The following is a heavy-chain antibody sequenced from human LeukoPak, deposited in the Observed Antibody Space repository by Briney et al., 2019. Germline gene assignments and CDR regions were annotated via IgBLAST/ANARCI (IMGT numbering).Heavy chain of an antibody. CDR1: GFTFSSYA. CDR3: AKEEHYYDSSGYPFDY. D-gene: IGHD3-22*01. Sequence: HPGGSLRLSCAASGFTFSSYAMNWVRQAPGKGLEWVSAISGSGGSTYYADSVKGRFTISRDNSKNTLYLQMNSLRAEDTAVYYCAKEEHYYDSSGYPFDYWGQGTLVTVSS. CDR2: ISGSGGST. V-gene: IGHV3-23*01. J-gene: IGHJ4*02.